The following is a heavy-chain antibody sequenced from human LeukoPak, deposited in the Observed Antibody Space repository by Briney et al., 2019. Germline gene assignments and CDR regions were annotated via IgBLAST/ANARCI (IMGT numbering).Heavy chain of an antibody. CDR3: ASGPLLEGYSSGWYVNY. CDR1: GGSFSGYY. D-gene: IGHD6-19*01. CDR2: INHGGST. V-gene: IGHV4-34*01. J-gene: IGHJ4*02. Sequence: SETLSLTCAVYGGSFSGYYWSWIRQPPGKGLEWIGEINHGGSTNYNPSLESGVAFSVATSKNQCSLTLSSVPAADTPVYYCASGPLLEGYSSGWYVNYWGQGTLVTVSS.